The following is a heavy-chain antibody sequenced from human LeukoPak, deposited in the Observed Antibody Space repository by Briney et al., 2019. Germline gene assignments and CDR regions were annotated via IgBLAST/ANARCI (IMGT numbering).Heavy chain of an antibody. Sequence: PSQTLSLTCTVSGGSISSGDYYWSWIRQPPGKGLEWIGYIYYSGSTNYNPSLKSRVTISVDTSKNQFSLKLSSVTAADTAVYYCARSLYYDSSPFDYWGQGTLVTVSS. CDR1: GGSISSGDYY. V-gene: IGHV4-61*08. CDR3: ARSLYYDSSPFDY. J-gene: IGHJ4*02. D-gene: IGHD3-22*01. CDR2: IYYSGST.